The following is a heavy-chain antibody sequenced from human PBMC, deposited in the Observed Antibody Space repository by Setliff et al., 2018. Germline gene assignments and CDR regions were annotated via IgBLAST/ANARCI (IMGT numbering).Heavy chain of an antibody. CDR1: GGSISSSSYY. V-gene: IGHV4-39*07. Sequence: SETLSLTCTVSGGSISSSSYYWGWIRQPPGKGLEWIGSIYYSGSAYYNPSLKSRVSISVDTSKNQFSLKLSSVTAADTAVYYCARGGRISYRPSGSWYILDYWGQGTLVTVSS. J-gene: IGHJ4*02. D-gene: IGHD6-13*01. CDR2: IYYSGSA. CDR3: ARGGRISYRPSGSWYILDY.